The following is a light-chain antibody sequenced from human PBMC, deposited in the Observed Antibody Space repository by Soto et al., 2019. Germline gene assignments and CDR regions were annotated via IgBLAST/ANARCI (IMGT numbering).Light chain of an antibody. V-gene: IGLV1-44*01. J-gene: IGLJ7*01. CDR1: GSNIGSHT. CDR2: SYD. CDR3: AAWDDSLSGAV. Sequence: QSVLTQPPSASGTPGQRVTISCSGSGSNIGSHTVSWYQQLPGTAPKLLIYSYDQRPSGVPDRFSGSKSGTSASLAISGLQSEDEADYYCAAWDDSLSGAVFGGGTQLTVL.